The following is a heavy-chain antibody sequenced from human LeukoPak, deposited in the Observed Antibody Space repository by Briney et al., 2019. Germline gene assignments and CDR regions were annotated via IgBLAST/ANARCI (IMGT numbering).Heavy chain of an antibody. Sequence: GSLRLSCAVSGITLSNYGMSWVRQAPGKGLEWVAGLSGSGGGTNYADSVQGRFTISRDNPKNTLYLQMNSLRAEDTAMYFCAKRGVVIRVFLVGFHKEAYYFDSWGQGALVTVSS. CDR3: AKRGVVIRVFLVGFHKEAYYFDS. CDR2: LSGSGGGT. J-gene: IGHJ4*02. V-gene: IGHV3-23*01. D-gene: IGHD3-10*01. CDR1: GITLSNYG.